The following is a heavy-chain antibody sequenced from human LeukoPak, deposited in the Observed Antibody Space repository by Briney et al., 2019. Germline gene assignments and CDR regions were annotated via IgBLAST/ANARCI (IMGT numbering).Heavy chain of an antibody. J-gene: IGHJ4*02. CDR3: TRRTRIAAGVYNIDF. D-gene: IGHD6-25*01. CDR2: IYPSGNS. V-gene: IGHV4-4*09. CDR1: GGSISGYY. Sequence: PSETLSFTCTVSGGSISGYYWNWIRQPPGKGLEWLGYIYPSGNSDYNPSLKSRVSMSVDTSKKQISLRLSSVTAANTAVYYCTRRTRIAAGVYNIDFWGQGTLVTVSS.